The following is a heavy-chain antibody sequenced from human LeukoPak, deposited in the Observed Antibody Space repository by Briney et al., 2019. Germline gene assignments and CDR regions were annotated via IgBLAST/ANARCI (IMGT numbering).Heavy chain of an antibody. Sequence: GASVKVSCKASGHTFTSHDINWVRQATGLGLEWLGWMSPKSGNTGYAQKFQGRVTMTRDTSISTAYMELSSLRFDDTAVYFCTREKDCADGICYEDWSQGTLVTVSS. CDR3: TREKDCADGICYED. V-gene: IGHV1-8*01. CDR1: GHTFTSHD. J-gene: IGHJ4*02. CDR2: MSPKSGNT. D-gene: IGHD2-8*01.